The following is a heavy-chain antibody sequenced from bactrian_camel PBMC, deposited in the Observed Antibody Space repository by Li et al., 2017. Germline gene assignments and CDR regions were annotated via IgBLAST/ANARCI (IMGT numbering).Heavy chain of an antibody. J-gene: IGHJ4*01. CDR1: GFTFSSYA. CDR2: VNSGGAST. V-gene: IGHV3S31*01. Sequence: VQLVESGGGLVQPGGSLRLSCAASGFTFSSYAMSWVRQAPGNGLEWVSAVNSGGASTYYADSVKGRFTISRDNAKNTLYLQMNSLKPEDMAMYYCGVSATNWGFAYWGQGTQVTVS. CDR3: GVSATNWGFAY. D-gene: IGHD5*01.